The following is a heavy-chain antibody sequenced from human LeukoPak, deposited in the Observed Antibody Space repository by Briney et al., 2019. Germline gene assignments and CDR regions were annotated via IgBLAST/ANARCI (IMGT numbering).Heavy chain of an antibody. CDR1: GFTFSSYG. V-gene: IGHV3-30*18. CDR3: AKTYYDFWSGYWDDAFDI. CDR2: ISYDGSNK. D-gene: IGHD3-3*01. J-gene: IGHJ3*02. Sequence: GGSLRLSCAASGFTFSSYGMHWVRQAPGKGLEWVAVISYDGSNKYYADSVKGRFTISRDNSKNTLYLQMNSLRAEDTAVYYCAKTYYDFWSGYWDDAFDIWGQGTMVTVSS.